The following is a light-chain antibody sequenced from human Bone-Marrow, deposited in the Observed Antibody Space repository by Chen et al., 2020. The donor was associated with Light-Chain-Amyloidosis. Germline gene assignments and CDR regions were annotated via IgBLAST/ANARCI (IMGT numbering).Light chain of an antibody. CDR1: DLPTKY. CDR2: RDT. V-gene: IGLV3-25*03. Sequence: SYELTQPPSVSVSPGQTARITCSGDDLPTKYAYWYQQKPGQAPVLVIHRDTERPSGISERFSGSSSGATATLTISGVQAEDEADYHCQSAGCSGTYEVIFGGGTKLTVL. CDR3: QSAGCSGTYEVI. J-gene: IGLJ2*01.